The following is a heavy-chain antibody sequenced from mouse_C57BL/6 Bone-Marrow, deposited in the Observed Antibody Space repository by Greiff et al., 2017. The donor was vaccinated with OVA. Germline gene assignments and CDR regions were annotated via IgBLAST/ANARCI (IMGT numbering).Heavy chain of an antibody. Sequence: EVHLVESGPGLVKPSQSLSLTCSVTGYSITSCYYWNWIRQFPGNKLEWMGYISYDGSNNYNPSLKNRISITRDTSKKQFFLKLNSVTTEDTATYYCARLIYYDFYYFDYWGQGTTLTVSS. J-gene: IGHJ2*01. CDR1: GYSITSCYY. V-gene: IGHV3-6*01. CDR2: ISYDGSN. D-gene: IGHD2-4*01. CDR3: ARLIYYDFYYFDY.